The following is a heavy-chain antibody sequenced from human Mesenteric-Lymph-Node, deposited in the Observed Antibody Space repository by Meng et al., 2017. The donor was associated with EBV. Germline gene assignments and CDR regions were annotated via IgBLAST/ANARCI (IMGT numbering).Heavy chain of an antibody. D-gene: IGHD3-10*01. CDR3: AIGTSSYGPFDN. J-gene: IGHJ4*02. CDR2: IHHTGFT. CDR1: GGSISSANW. V-gene: IGHV4-4*02. Sequence: QVHLQESGPGLVKPSGTLSLTCAVSGGSISSANWWTWVRQSPERGLEWIGEIHHTGFTSYNPSLKSRAALAVDKSKNQFSLSLSSVTAADTAVYYCAIGTSSYGPFDNWGQGTLVTVSS.